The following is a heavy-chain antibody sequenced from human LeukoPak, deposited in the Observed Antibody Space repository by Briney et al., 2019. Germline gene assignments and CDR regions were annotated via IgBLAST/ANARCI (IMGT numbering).Heavy chain of an antibody. CDR1: GFTFSSYG. V-gene: IGHV3-33*01. CDR3: ARPQMMTDDYFDY. Sequence: GRSLRLSCAASGFTFSSYGMHWVRQAPGKGLEWVAVIWYDGSNKYYADSVKGRFTISRDNSKNTLYLQMNSLRAEDTAVYYCARPQMMTDDYFDYWGQGTLAPVSS. CDR2: IWYDGSNK. D-gene: IGHD3-16*01. J-gene: IGHJ4*02.